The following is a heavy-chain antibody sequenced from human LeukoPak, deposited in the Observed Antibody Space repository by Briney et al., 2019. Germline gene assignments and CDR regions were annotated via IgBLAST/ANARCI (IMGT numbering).Heavy chain of an antibody. CDR2: IYYIGST. V-gene: IGHV4-59*01. CDR1: GGSTNTYY. D-gene: IGHD4-17*01. CDR3: ASKSSDHGELRFDY. J-gene: IGHJ4*02. Sequence: SETLSLTCTISGGSTNTYYWSWIRQPPGKGLEWIGYIYYIGSTNYSPSLKSRAAISVDTSKNQFSLKLSSVTAADTAVYYCASKSSDHGELRFDYWGQGALVTVSS.